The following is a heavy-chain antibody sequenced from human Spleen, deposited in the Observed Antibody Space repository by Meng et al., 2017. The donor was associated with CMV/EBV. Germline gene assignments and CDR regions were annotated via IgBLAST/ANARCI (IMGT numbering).Heavy chain of an antibody. CDR2: ITSNGLYI. CDR1: EIRVSGSY. V-gene: IGHV3-21*01. CDR3: ARDVLGPYYYYGFDV. Sequence: GGSLRLSCAASEIRVSGSYMNWVRQAPGKGLEWVSSITSNGLYIYDADSVKGRFTVSRDNTKNSLYLQMNSLRAEDTAVYYCARDVLGPYYYYGFDVWGQGTTVTVSS. J-gene: IGHJ6*02. D-gene: IGHD2-15*01.